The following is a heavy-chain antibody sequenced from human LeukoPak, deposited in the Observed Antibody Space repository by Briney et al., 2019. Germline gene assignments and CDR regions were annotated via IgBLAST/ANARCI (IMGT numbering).Heavy chain of an antibody. D-gene: IGHD1-26*01. J-gene: IGHJ4*02. Sequence: AGSLRLSCAASGFTFSSYSMNWVRHAPGKGLEWVSSISSSSSYIYYADSVKGRFTISRDNAKNSLYLQMNSLRAEDTAVYYCARYSGSYDNYWGQGTLVTVSS. CDR3: ARYSGSYDNY. V-gene: IGHV3-21*01. CDR2: ISSSSSYI. CDR1: GFTFSSYS.